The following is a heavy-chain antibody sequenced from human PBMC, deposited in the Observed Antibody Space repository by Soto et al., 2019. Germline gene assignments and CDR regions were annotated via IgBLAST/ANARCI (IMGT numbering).Heavy chain of an antibody. V-gene: IGHV3-15*07. D-gene: IGHD6-19*01. J-gene: IGHJ4*02. Sequence: GRSLRLSCAASGFTFSSYSMNWVRQAPGKGLEWVGRIKSKTDGGTTDYAAPVKGRFTISRDDSKNTLYLQMNSLKTEDTAVYYCTTDGGWIAVAADFDYWGQGTLVTVSS. CDR1: GFTFSSYS. CDR3: TTDGGWIAVAADFDY. CDR2: IKSKTDGGTT.